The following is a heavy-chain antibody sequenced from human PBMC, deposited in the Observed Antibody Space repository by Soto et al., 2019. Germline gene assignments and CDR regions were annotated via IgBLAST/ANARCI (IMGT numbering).Heavy chain of an antibody. CDR2: IVVGSGNT. V-gene: IGHV1-58*01. Sequence: SVKVSCKASGFTFTSSAVQWVRQARGQRLEWIGWIVVGSGNTNYAQKFQERVTITRDMSTSTAYMELSSLRAEDTAVYYCAKAGDYYDSSGYPGRWGQGTLVTVSS. CDR3: AKAGDYYDSSGYPGR. J-gene: IGHJ4*02. D-gene: IGHD3-22*01. CDR1: GFTFTSSA.